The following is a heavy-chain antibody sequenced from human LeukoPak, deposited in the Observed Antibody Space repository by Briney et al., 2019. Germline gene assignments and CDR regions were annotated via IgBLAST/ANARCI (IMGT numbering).Heavy chain of an antibody. D-gene: IGHD3-10*01. V-gene: IGHV3-23*01. CDR2: ISGSGGST. J-gene: IGHJ6*03. Sequence: PGGTLRLSCAASGFTFSSYGMSWVRQAPGKGLEWVSAISGSGGSTYYADSVKGRFTISRDNSKNTLYPQMNSLRAEDTAVYYCAKNYYGSEGFRRDYYYMDVWGKGTTVTISS. CDR3: AKNYYGSEGFRRDYYYMDV. CDR1: GFTFSSYG.